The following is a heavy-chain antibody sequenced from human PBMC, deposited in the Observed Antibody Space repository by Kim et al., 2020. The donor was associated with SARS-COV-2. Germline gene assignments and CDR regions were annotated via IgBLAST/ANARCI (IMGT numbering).Heavy chain of an antibody. Sequence: GGTNYAQKFQGRVTMTRDTSISTAYMELSRLRSDDTAVYYCARGWELSDYWGQGTLVTVSS. CDR2: GGT. J-gene: IGHJ4*02. D-gene: IGHD1-26*01. V-gene: IGHV1-2*02. CDR3: ARGWELSDY.